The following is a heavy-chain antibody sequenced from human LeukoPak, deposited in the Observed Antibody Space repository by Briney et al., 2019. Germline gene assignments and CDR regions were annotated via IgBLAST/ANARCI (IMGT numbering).Heavy chain of an antibody. CDR2: IIPIFGTA. J-gene: IGHJ4*02. Sequence: ASVKVSCKASGGTFSSYAISWVRQAPGQGLEWMGGIIPIFGTANYAQKFQGRVTITADESTCTAYMELSSLRSEDTAVYYCARVSPSQQLVRGGPFDYWGQGTLVTVSS. V-gene: IGHV1-69*13. CDR3: ARVSPSQQLVRGGPFDY. CDR1: GGTFSSYA. D-gene: IGHD6-13*01.